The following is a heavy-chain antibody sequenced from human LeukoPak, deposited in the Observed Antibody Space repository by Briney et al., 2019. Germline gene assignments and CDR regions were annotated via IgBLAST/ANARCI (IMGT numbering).Heavy chain of an antibody. D-gene: IGHD5-24*01. Sequence: GGSLRLSCAASGFTFSSYSMNWVRQAPGKGLEWVSSISSSSSYIYYADSVKGRFTISRDNAKNSLYLQMNSLRAEDTAVYYCARDFREGYGFDYWGQGTLVTVSS. CDR1: GFTFSSYS. J-gene: IGHJ4*02. CDR3: ARDFREGYGFDY. V-gene: IGHV3-21*01. CDR2: ISSSSSYI.